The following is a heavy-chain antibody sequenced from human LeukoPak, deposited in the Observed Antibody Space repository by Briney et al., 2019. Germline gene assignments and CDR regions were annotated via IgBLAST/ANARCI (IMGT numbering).Heavy chain of an antibody. Sequence: GGSLRLSCAASGFTFSSYAMSWVRQAPGKGLEWVSAISGSGGTTNYADSVKDRLTISRDNSKNTLYLQMKSLRAEDTAVYSCATRSRYYFDYWGQGTLVTVSS. D-gene: IGHD1-14*01. J-gene: IGHJ4*02. V-gene: IGHV3-23*01. CDR1: GFTFSSYA. CDR3: ATRSRYYFDY. CDR2: ISGSGGTT.